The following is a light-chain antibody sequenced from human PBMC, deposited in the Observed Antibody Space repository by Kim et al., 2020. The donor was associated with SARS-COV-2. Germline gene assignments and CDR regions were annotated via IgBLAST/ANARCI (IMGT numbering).Light chain of an antibody. Sequence: EIVLTQSPATLSLSPGERATLSCRASQSVSSYLAWYQQKPGQAPRLLIYDASKRATDIPARFSGSGSGTDFTLTISSLEPEDFAVYYCQQRSNWPFTFGGGTKVDIK. CDR1: QSVSSY. V-gene: IGKV3-11*01. CDR2: DAS. CDR3: QQRSNWPFT. J-gene: IGKJ4*01.